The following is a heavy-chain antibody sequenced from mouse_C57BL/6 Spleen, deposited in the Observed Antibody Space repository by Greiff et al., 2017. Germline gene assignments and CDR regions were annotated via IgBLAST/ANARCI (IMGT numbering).Heavy chain of an antibody. CDR2: IYPGDGDT. D-gene: IGHD4-1*01. J-gene: IGHJ3*01. CDR3: ARDWPWFAY. V-gene: IGHV1-82*01. CDR1: GYAFSSSW. Sequence: QVQLQQSGPELVKPGASVKISCKASGYAFSSSWMNWVKQRPGQGLEWIGRIYPGDGDTNYNGKFKGKATLTADKSSSTAYMQLSSLTSEDSAVYFCARDWPWFAYWGQGTLVTVSA.